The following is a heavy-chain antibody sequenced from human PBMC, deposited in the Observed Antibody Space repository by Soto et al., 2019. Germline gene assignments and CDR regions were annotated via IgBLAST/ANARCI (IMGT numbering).Heavy chain of an antibody. CDR2: INVGNDNT. V-gene: IGHV1-3*01. J-gene: IGHJ4*02. CDR3: ARDSWTFGLAY. CDR1: GYTFTGYT. D-gene: IGHD3-3*01. Sequence: ASVKVSCKASGYTFTGYTIHWLRQAPGQRLEWMGWINVGNDNTKYSQRFQGRVTFTRDTSASTAYLELTSLRSEDTAVYYCARDSWTFGLAYWGQGTLVTVSS.